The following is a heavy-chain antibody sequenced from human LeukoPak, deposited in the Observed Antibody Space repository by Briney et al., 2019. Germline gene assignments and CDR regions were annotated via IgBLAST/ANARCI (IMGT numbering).Heavy chain of an antibody. CDR2: IYSSGST. CDR1: GGFISSYY. J-gene: IGHJ4*02. CDR3: AREGGDSGDYLHSDY. V-gene: IGHV4-4*07. D-gene: IGHD4-17*01. Sequence: SETLSLTCSVSGGFISSYYWSWIRQPAGKGLEWIGRIYSSGSTNYNPSLKSRVTMSVDTSKNQFSLKLSSVTAADTAMYYCAREGGDSGDYLHSDYWGQGTLVTVSS.